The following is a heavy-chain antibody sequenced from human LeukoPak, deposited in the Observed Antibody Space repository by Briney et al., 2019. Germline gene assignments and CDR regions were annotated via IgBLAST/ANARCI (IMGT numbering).Heavy chain of an antibody. V-gene: IGHV3-33*01. CDR1: GFIFCSFG. CDR3: AREVGNYYGDPVVY. Sequence: GGSLRLSCAASGFIFCSFGMHWVRQAPGKGLEWVAAIWYEGNNKYYADSVKGRLTISRDNSRNTLYLQMNSLRAEDTAVYYCAREVGNYYGDPVVYWGQGTLVTVSS. CDR2: IWYEGNNK. D-gene: IGHD4-17*01. J-gene: IGHJ4*02.